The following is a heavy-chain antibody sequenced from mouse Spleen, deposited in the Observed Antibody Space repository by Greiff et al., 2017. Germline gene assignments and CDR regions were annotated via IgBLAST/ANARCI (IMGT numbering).Heavy chain of an antibody. D-gene: IGHD3-1*01. CDR2: IYPGSGST. V-gene: IGHV1-55*01. Sequence: QVQLQQPGAELVKPGASVKMSCKASGYTFTSYWITWVKQRPGQGLEWIGDIYPGSGSTNYNEKFKSKATLTVDTSSSTAYMQLSSLTSEDSAVYYCARPARATLAWFAYWGQGTLVTVSA. J-gene: IGHJ3*01. CDR1: GYTFTSYW. CDR3: ARPARATLAWFAY.